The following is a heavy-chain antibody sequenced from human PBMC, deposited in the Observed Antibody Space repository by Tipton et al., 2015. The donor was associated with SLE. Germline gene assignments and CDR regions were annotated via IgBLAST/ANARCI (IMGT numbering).Heavy chain of an antibody. CDR1: GFTFDDYA. CDR3: ASLSAPSDY. Sequence: SLRLSCTASGFTFDDYAMHWVRQAPGKGLEWVSGISWNGDRVDYMDSVKGRFTIPRDNAKNSLYLEMNSLTVDDTGVYYCASLSAPSDYWGQGTLVIVSP. J-gene: IGHJ4*02. V-gene: IGHV3-9*01. CDR2: ISWNGDRV.